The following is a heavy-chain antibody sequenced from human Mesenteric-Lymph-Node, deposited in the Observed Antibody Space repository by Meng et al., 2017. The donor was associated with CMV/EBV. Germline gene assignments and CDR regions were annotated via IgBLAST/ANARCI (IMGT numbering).Heavy chain of an antibody. Sequence: GGSLRLSCAASGLTLSNFGVHWVRQTPGKGLEWVAFLQDNDIRYLDSVRGRFTLSRDSMKNTVYLQMDNLRLEDTAIYYCANVDASHSWIGWGQGTLVTVSS. CDR1: GLTLSNFG. V-gene: IGHV3-30*02. J-gene: IGHJ4*02. CDR2: LQDNDI. CDR3: ANVDASHSWIG. D-gene: IGHD3-3*02.